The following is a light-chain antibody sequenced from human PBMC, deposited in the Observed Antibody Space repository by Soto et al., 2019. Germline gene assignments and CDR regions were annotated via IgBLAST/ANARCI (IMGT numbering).Light chain of an antibody. V-gene: IGKV3-20*01. Sequence: EIVLTQSPGTLSLSPGERATLSCRASQSVSSSYLAWYQQKPGQAPRLLIYGASSRATGIPDRFSGSWSGTDFTLTISRLEPEDFAVYYCQQYGSSPSPFGPGTKVDIK. CDR2: GAS. CDR1: QSVSSSY. CDR3: QQYGSSPSP. J-gene: IGKJ3*01.